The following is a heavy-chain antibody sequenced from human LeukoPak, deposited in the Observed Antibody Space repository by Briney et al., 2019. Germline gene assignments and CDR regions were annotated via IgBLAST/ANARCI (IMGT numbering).Heavy chain of an antibody. CDR2: ISAYNGNT. Sequence: GASVKVSCKASGYTFTSYGISWVRQAPGQGLEWMGWISAYNGNTNYAQKLQGRVTMTRDMSTSTVYMELSSLRSEDTAVYYCARTQMVGSLDAFDIWGQGTMVTVSS. V-gene: IGHV1-18*01. CDR3: ARTQMVGSLDAFDI. J-gene: IGHJ3*02. CDR1: GYTFTSYG. D-gene: IGHD3-10*01.